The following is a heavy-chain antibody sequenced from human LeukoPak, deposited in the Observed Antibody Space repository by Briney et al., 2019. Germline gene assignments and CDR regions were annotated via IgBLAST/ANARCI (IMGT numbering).Heavy chain of an antibody. CDR1: GGSISSYY. CDR3: ARDTTRWLQPSYYYYMDV. Sequence: SSETLSLTCTVSGGSISSYYWSWIRQPAGKGLEWIGRIYTSGSTNYNPSLKSRVTMSVDTPKNQFSLKLSSVTAADTAVYYCARDTTRWLQPSYYYYMDVWGKGTTVTVSS. CDR2: IYTSGST. V-gene: IGHV4-4*07. J-gene: IGHJ6*03. D-gene: IGHD5-24*01.